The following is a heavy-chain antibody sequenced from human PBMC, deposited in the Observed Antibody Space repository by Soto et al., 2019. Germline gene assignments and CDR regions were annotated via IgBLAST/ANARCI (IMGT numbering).Heavy chain of an antibody. D-gene: IGHD4-17*01. V-gene: IGHV1-18*01. J-gene: IGHJ4*02. CDR3: ARDDYGDYQGGSDY. CDR2: ISAYNGNT. Sequence: ASVKVSCKASGYTFTSYGISWVRQAPGQGLEWMGWISAYNGNTNYAQKLQGRVTMTTDTSTSTAYMELRSLRSDDTAVYYCARDDYGDYQGGSDYWGQGTLVTVSS. CDR1: GYTFTSYG.